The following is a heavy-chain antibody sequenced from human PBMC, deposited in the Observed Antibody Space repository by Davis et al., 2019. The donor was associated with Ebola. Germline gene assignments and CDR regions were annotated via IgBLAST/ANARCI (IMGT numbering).Heavy chain of an antibody. D-gene: IGHD6-19*01. CDR1: GFTVSSNY. Sequence: PGGSLRLSCAASGFTVSSNYMSWVRQAPGKGLEWVSVIYSGGSTYYADSVKGRFTISRDNAKNSLYLQMNSLRAEDTAVYYCARVVNAVAESWGQGTLVTVSS. V-gene: IGHV3-66*01. J-gene: IGHJ4*02. CDR3: ARVVNAVAES. CDR2: IYSGGST.